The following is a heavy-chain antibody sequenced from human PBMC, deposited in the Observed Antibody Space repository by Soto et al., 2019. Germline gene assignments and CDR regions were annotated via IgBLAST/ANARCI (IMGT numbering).Heavy chain of an antibody. CDR2: MNPNSGNT. V-gene: IGHV1-8*01. CDR3: ARGRFHPSRSPTGIDY. CDR1: GYTFTSYD. Sequence: ASVKVSCKASGYTFTSYDINWVRQATGQGLEWMGWMNPNSGNTGYAQKFQGRVTMTRNTSISTAYMELSSLRSEDTAVYYCARGRFHPSRSPTGIDYWGQGTLVTVSS. J-gene: IGHJ4*02. D-gene: IGHD3-16*01.